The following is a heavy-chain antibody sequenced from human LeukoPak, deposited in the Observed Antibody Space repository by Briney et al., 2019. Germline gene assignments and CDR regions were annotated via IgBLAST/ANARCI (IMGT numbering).Heavy chain of an antibody. D-gene: IGHD1-26*01. Sequence: ASVKVSCKASGGTLSSYAISWVRQAPGQGLEWMGGIIPIFGTANYAQKFQGRVTITADESTSTAYMELSSLRSEDTAVYYCARGIRATFPDYWGQGTLVTVSS. CDR1: GGTLSSYA. V-gene: IGHV1-69*13. CDR2: IIPIFGTA. J-gene: IGHJ4*02. CDR3: ARGIRATFPDY.